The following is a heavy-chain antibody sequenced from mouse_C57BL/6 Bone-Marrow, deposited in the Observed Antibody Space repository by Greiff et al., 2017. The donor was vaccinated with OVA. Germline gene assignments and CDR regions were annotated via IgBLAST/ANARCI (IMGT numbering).Heavy chain of an antibody. CDR2: IDPSDSYT. CDR1: GYTFTSYW. V-gene: IGHV1-69*01. Sequence: QVQLQQPGAELVMPGASVKLSCKASGYTFTSYWMHWVKQRPGQGLEWIGEIDPSDSYTNYNQKFKGKSTLTVDQSSSPAYLQLSRLTSEDSAVYNCARGPGYFDVWGTGTTVTVSA. J-gene: IGHJ1*03. CDR3: ARGPGYFDV.